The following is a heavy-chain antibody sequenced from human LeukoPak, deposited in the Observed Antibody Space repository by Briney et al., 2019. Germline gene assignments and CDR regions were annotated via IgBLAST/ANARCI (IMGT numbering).Heavy chain of an antibody. CDR2: ISGSGGST. V-gene: IGHV3-23*01. D-gene: IGHD3-22*01. Sequence: GGSLRLSCAASGFTFSSYAMSWVRQAPGKGLEWVSAISGSGGSTYYADSVKGRFTISRDNSKNTLYLQMNSLRAEDTAVYYCAKDLGYDSSGYYHAFDYWGQGTLVTVSS. J-gene: IGHJ4*02. CDR3: AKDLGYDSSGYYHAFDY. CDR1: GFTFSSYA.